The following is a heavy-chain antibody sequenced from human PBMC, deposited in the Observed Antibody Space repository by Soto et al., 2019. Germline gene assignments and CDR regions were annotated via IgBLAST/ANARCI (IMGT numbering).Heavy chain of an antibody. J-gene: IGHJ5*02. CDR1: GGTCSSYS. D-gene: IGHD2-2*01. CDR3: ARAGIKYQRMNWFAP. V-gene: IGHV3-21*01. CDR2: ISSSSSYI. Sequence: GGSLRLSCAASGGTCSSYSGSWVRQDPGKGLEWVSSISSSSSYIYYADSVKGRFTISRDNAKNSLYPQMNSLRAEDTAVYYCARAGIKYQRMNWFAPWGQGTLVTVSS.